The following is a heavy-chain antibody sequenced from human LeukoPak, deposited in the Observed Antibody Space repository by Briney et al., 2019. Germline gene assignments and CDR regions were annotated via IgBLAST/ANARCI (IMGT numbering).Heavy chain of an antibody. V-gene: IGHV3-23*01. CDR3: AKNPITPFFDY. J-gene: IGHJ4*02. CDR1: GFTFSSYA. Sequence: HSGGSLRLSCAASGFTFSSYAMSWVRQAPGKGLEWVSAISGSGGSTYYADSVKGRFTSTRDNAKNTLYLQMNSLRAEDTAVYYCAKNPITPFFDYWGQGTLVTVSS. CDR2: ISGSGGST.